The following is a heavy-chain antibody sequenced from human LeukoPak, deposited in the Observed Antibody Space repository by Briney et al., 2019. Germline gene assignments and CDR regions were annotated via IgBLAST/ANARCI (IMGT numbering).Heavy chain of an antibody. D-gene: IGHD2-2*02. Sequence: WASVKVSCKASGGTFSSYAISWVRQAPGQGLEWMGGIIPIFGTANYAQKFQGRVTITTDESTSTAYMELSSLRSEDTAVYYCARWPAYCSSTSCYNYYYMDVWGKGTTVTVSS. CDR2: IIPIFGTA. J-gene: IGHJ6*03. CDR1: GGTFSSYA. V-gene: IGHV1-69*05. CDR3: ARWPAYCSSTSCYNYYYMDV.